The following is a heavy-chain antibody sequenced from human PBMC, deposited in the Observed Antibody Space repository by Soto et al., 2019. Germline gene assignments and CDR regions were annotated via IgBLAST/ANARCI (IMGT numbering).Heavy chain of an antibody. Sequence: PGGSLRLSCAASGFTFRNSGMEWIRQAPGKGLEWVARIWYDGSSQYYADSVKGRFTISRDNSKNTLYMEMNSVRVEDTAVYYCARDMDSNYDGMDVWGQGTTVTVSS. D-gene: IGHD4-4*01. CDR2: IWYDGSSQ. CDR1: GFTFRNSG. J-gene: IGHJ6*02. CDR3: ARDMDSNYDGMDV. V-gene: IGHV3-30*02.